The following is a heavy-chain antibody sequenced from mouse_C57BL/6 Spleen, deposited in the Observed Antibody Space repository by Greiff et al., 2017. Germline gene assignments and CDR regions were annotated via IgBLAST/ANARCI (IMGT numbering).Heavy chain of an antibody. Sequence: VQLVESGAELARPGASVKLSCKASGYTFTSYGISWVKQRTGQGLEWIGEIYPRSGNTYYNEKFKGKATLTADKSSSTAYMELRSLTSEDSAVYFCARENYAPNFDVWGTGTTVTVSS. CDR3: ARENYAPNFDV. D-gene: IGHD1-1*02. CDR1: GYTFTSYG. V-gene: IGHV1-81*01. J-gene: IGHJ1*03. CDR2: IYPRSGNT.